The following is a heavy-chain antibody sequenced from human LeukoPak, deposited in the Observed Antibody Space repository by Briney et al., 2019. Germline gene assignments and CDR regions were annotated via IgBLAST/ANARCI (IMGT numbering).Heavy chain of an antibody. J-gene: IGHJ4*02. CDR3: AKASLPGDPGNFDY. CDR2: ISWNSGSI. D-gene: IGHD7-27*01. Sequence: GGSLRLSCAASGFTFDDYAMHWVRQAPGKGLEWVSGISWNSGSIGYADSVKGRFTISRDNAKNSLYLQSNSLRAEDTASYYCAKASLPGDPGNFDYWGQGTLVTVSS. CDR1: GFTFDDYA. V-gene: IGHV3-9*01.